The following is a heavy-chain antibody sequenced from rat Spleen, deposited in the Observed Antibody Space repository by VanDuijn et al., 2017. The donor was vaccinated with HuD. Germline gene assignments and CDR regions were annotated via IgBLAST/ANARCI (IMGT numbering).Heavy chain of an antibody. V-gene: IGHV2-45*01. CDR1: GFSVTSYN. CDR2: MWSGGST. D-gene: IGHD1-12*03. CDR3: ARDLDGYFDY. J-gene: IGHJ2*01. Sequence: QVQLMESGPGLVQPSETLSLTCTVSGFSVTSYNVHWVRQPPGKGLEWMGVMWSGGSTDYNSALKSRLSISRDTSKNQVFLKMNSLQSEDTTTYYCARDLDGYFDYWGQGVMVTVSS.